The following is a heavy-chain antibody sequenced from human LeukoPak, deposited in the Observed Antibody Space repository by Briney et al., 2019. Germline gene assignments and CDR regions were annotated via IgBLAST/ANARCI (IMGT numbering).Heavy chain of an antibody. CDR3: ARVGDSSGYYLDY. CDR2: IIPIFGTA. V-gene: IGHV1-69*13. Sequence: SVKVSYKASGGTFSSYAISWVRQAPGQGLEWMGGIIPIFGTANYAQKFQGRVTITADESTSTAYMELSSLRSEDTAVYYCARVGDSSGYYLDYWRQETVVTVSS. D-gene: IGHD3-22*01. J-gene: IGHJ4*02. CDR1: GGTFSSYA.